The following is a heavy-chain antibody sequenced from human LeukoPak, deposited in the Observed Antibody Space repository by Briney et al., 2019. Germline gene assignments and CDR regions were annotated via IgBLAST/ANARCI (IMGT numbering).Heavy chain of an antibody. J-gene: IGHJ3*02. Sequence: SETLSLTCAVYGGSFSGYYWSWIRQPPGKGLEWIGEINHSGSTNYNPSLKSRVTISVDTSKNQFSLKLSSVTAADTAVYYCARDSYSSSSSGVGAFDIWGQGTMVTVSS. CDR2: INHSGST. CDR3: ARDSYSSSSSGVGAFDI. V-gene: IGHV4-34*01. D-gene: IGHD6-6*01. CDR1: GGSFSGYY.